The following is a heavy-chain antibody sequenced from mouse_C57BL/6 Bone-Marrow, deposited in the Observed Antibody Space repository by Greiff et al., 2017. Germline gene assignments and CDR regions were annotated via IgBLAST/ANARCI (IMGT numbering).Heavy chain of an antibody. CDR1: GFTFSSYT. CDR2: ISGGGGNT. V-gene: IGHV5-9*01. J-gene: IGHJ3*01. Sequence: EVKLMESGGGLVKPGGSLKLSCAASGFTFSSYTMSWVRQTPEKRLEWVATISGGGGNTYYPDSVKGRFTISRDNAKNTLYLQMSSLRSEDTALYYCARQGEGGFAYWGQGTLVTVSA. CDR3: ARQGEGGFAY.